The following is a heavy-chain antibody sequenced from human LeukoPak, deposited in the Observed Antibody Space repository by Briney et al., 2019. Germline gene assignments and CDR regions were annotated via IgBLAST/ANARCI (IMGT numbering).Heavy chain of an antibody. CDR1: SGSIDSSSYY. J-gene: IGHJ6*02. CDR2: IYYSGST. V-gene: IGHV4-39*01. CDR3: ARQDGDYYYYYGMDV. Sequence: PSETLSLTCTASSGSIDSSSYYWGWVRQPPGKGLEWIGSIYYSGSTYYNPSLKSRVTISVDTSKNQFSLKLSSVTAADTAVYYCARQDGDYYYYYGMDVWGQGTTVTVSS. D-gene: IGHD4-17*01.